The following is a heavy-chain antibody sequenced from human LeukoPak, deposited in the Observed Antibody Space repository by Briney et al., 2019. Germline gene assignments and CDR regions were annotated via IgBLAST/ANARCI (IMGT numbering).Heavy chain of an antibody. Sequence: PGGSLRLSCAASGFTFGSYSMSWVRQAPTKGLEWIGRINTSGSTNYNPSLKSRVTMSVDTSKNQFSLKLNSVTAAETAVYYCARLNLPATVGAFDIWGQGTMVTVSS. V-gene: IGHV4-4*07. CDR3: ARLNLPATVGAFDI. CDR1: GFTFGSYS. J-gene: IGHJ3*02. CDR2: INTSGST. D-gene: IGHD2-2*01.